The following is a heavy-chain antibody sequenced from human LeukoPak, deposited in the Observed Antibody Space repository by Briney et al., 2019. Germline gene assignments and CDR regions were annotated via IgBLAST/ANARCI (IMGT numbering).Heavy chain of an antibody. CDR1: GGSITSSSYY. V-gene: IGHV4-39*07. D-gene: IGHD6-13*01. Sequence: SETLSLTCTVSGGSITSSSYYWGWIRQPPGKGLEWIGSIYHSGSTYYNPSLKSRVTISVDTSKNQFSLKLSSVTAADTAVYYCARGALAAGGRRPIDYWGQGTLVTVSS. CDR3: ARGALAAGGRRPIDY. CDR2: IYHSGST. J-gene: IGHJ4*02.